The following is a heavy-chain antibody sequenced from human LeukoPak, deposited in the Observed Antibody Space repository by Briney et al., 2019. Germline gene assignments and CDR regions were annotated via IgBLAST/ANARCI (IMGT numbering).Heavy chain of an antibody. D-gene: IGHD3-3*01. J-gene: IGHJ3*01. CDR1: GGSFSGHY. Sequence: PSETLSLTCAVYGGSFSGHYWSWIRQPPGQGLEWLAEINHGGSTSYSPSLKSRASISADKSKNQFSLRLTSVTAADTAVYYCASLVHYDFWSGYFRPPDAIDVWGQGTAVTVSS. V-gene: IGHV4-34*01. CDR3: ASLVHYDFWSGYFRPPDAIDV. CDR2: INHGGST.